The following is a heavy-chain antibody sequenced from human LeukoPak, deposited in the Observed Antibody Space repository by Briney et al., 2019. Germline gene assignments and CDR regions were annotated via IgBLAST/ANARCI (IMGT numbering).Heavy chain of an antibody. J-gene: IGHJ6*03. D-gene: IGHD5-18*01. CDR2: IYYSGST. Sequence: SETLSLTCTVSGGSISSSSSYWGWIRQPPGKGLEWIGSIYYSGSTYYNPSLKSRVTISVDTSKNQFSLKLSSVTAAYTAVYYCARLILGYSYGIDYYYYYMDVWGKGTTVTVSS. CDR1: GGSISSSSSY. CDR3: ARLILGYSYGIDYYYYYMDV. V-gene: IGHV4-39*01.